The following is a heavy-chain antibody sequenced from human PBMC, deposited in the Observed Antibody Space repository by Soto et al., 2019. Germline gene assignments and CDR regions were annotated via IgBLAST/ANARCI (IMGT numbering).Heavy chain of an antibody. CDR3: AKDGNPIPYLTGYYSLGWFDP. CDR1: GFTFSSYA. Sequence: EVQLLESGGGLVQPGGSLRLSCAASGFTFSSYAMSWVRQAPGKGLEWVSAISGSGGSTYYADSVKGRFTISRDNSKNTLYLQMNSLRAEDTAVYYCAKDGNPIPYLTGYYSLGWFDPWGQGTLVTVSS. V-gene: IGHV3-23*01. CDR2: ISGSGGST. D-gene: IGHD3-9*01. J-gene: IGHJ5*02.